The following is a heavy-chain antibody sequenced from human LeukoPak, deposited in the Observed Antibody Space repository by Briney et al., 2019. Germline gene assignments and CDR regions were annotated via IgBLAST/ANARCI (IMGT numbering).Heavy chain of an antibody. V-gene: IGHV4-4*02. CDR1: GGXISSSHC. CDR2: IYHSGGT. D-gene: IGHD6-13*01. CDR3: ARREQQLGTNAFDI. Sequence: SGTLSLTCAVSGGXISSSHCWSWVRQPPGKGLEWIGEIYHSGGTNYNPSLRIRVTILVDKSKNQFSLNLSSVTAADTAVYYCARREQQLGTNAFDIWGQGTVVTVSS. J-gene: IGHJ3*02.